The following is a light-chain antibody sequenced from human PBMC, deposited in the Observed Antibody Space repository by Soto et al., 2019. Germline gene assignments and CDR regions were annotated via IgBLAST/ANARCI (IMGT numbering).Light chain of an antibody. J-gene: IGLJ1*01. CDR2: EVS. CDR3: SSYSISTAYL. Sequence: QSVLTRPASVSGSPGQSITISCTGTSRDVGGYDYVSWYQLHPGKAPKLMVFEVSNRPSGVSYRFSGSKSGNTASLTISGLQAEDEADYFCSSYSISTAYLFGTGTKVTVL. CDR1: SRDVGGYDY. V-gene: IGLV2-14*01.